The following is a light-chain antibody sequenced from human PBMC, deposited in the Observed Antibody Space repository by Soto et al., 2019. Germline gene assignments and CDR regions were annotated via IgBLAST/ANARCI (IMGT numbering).Light chain of an antibody. V-gene: IGLV2-14*01. Sequence: QSVLTQPASVSGSPGQSITISCAGTMRDVGAYNLVSWYQQHPGRAPQLILYEVRNRPSGISFRFSGSKSGNTASLTISGLQAEDEADYYCQAYDYILTASVFGGGTKLTVL. CDR2: EVR. CDR3: QAYDYILTASV. CDR1: MRDVGAYNL. J-gene: IGLJ3*02.